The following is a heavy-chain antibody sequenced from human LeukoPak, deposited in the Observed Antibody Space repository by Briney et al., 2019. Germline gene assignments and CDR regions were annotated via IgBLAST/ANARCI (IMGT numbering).Heavy chain of an antibody. J-gene: IGHJ4*02. CDR2: MNPPSRNT. Sequence: ASVKVSCKASGYTFTRYDINWVRQATGQALEWMGWMNPPSRNTGYAHTFQGRVTITRNTSISTAYMELSSLRSEDTAVYYCARAPQFRTSSSFDYWGQGTLVTVSS. D-gene: IGHD6-13*01. CDR1: GYTFTRYD. V-gene: IGHV1-8*03. CDR3: ARAPQFRTSSSFDY.